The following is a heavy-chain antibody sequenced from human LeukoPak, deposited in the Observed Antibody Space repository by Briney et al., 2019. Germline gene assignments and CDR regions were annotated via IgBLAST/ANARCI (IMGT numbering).Heavy chain of an antibody. J-gene: IGHJ3*02. V-gene: IGHV1-2*02. CDR2: IDPNSGGT. CDR1: GYTFTDYY. Sequence: GASVKVSCKASGYTFTDYYIHWVRQAPGQGLEWMGWIDPNSGGTNYAQKFQGRVTMTRDTSISTAYMELSRLRSDDTAVYYCARPYSNYDDAFDIWGQGTMVTVSS. CDR3: ARPYSNYDDAFDI. D-gene: IGHD4-11*01.